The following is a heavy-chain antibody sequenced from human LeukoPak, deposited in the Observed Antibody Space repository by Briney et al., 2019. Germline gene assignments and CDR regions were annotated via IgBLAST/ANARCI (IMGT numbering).Heavy chain of an antibody. CDR2: ITSSNSTA. CDR3: ARGAYGDWYFDL. V-gene: IGHV3-48*04. D-gene: IGHD4/OR15-4a*01. CDR1: GFTFNRYS. J-gene: IGHJ2*01. Sequence: GGSLRLSCAASGFTFNRYSMNWVRQAPGKGLEWISYITSSNSTAHYADSVKGRFTISRDYAENSLFLQMSSLRAEDTAVYYCARGAYGDWYFDLWGRDTLVTVSS.